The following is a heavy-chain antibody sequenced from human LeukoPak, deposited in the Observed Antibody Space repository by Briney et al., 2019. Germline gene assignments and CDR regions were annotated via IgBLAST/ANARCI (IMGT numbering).Heavy chain of an antibody. CDR2: IYTSGST. J-gene: IGHJ1*01. D-gene: IGHD3-10*01. CDR3: GGQIMVRGVISEH. V-gene: IGHV4-4*07. Sequence: WXRQPAGXGLEGIGRIYTSGSTNYNPSLKSRVTMSVDTSKNQFSLKLSSVTAADTAVYHCGGQIMVRGVISEHWGQGTLVTVSS.